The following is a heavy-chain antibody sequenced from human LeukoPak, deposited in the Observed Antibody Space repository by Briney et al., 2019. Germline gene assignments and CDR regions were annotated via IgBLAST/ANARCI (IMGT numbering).Heavy chain of an antibody. CDR3: ARGRQQLVRGQAFDY. J-gene: IGHJ4*02. CDR2: IYTSGST. D-gene: IGHD6-13*01. Sequence: SQTLSLTCTVSGGSISSGSYYRSWIRQPAGKGLEWIGRIYTSGSTNYNPSLKSRVTISVDTSKNQFSLKLSSVTAADTAVYYCARGRQQLVRGQAFDYWGQGTMVTVSS. V-gene: IGHV4-61*02. CDR1: GGSISSGSYY.